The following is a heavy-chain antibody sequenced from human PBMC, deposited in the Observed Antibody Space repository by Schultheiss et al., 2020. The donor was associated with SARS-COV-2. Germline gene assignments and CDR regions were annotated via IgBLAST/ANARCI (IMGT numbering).Heavy chain of an antibody. CDR1: GGSFSGYY. V-gene: IGHV4-34*01. D-gene: IGHD6-6*01. J-gene: IGHJ3*02. CDR3: ARPPSIAARQHAFDI. Sequence: SETLSLTCAVYGGSFSGYYWSWIRQPPGKGLEWIGEINHSGSTNYNPSLKSRVTISVDTSKNQFSLKLSSVTAADTAVYYCARPPSIAARQHAFDIWGQGRMVTVSS. CDR2: INHSGST.